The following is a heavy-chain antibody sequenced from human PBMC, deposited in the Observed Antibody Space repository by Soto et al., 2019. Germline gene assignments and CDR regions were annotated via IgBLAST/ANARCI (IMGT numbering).Heavy chain of an antibody. CDR2: IYYSGST. CDR1: GCSISSSSYY. J-gene: IGHJ4*02. Sequence: SETLSLTCTVSGCSISSSSYYWGWIRQPPGKGLEWIGSIYYSGSTYYNPSLKSRVTISVDTSKNQFSLKLSSVTAADTAVYYCARLTRAEYDFWSGSNYYFDYWGQGTLVTVSS. D-gene: IGHD3-3*01. CDR3: ARLTRAEYDFWSGSNYYFDY. V-gene: IGHV4-39*01.